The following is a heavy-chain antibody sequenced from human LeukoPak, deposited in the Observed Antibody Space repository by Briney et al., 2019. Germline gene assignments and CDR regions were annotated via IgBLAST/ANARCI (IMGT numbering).Heavy chain of an antibody. J-gene: IGHJ6*03. CDR1: GGSISSGGYY. D-gene: IGHD3-10*01. CDR2: IYYSGST. CDR3: ARDRGYYGSGGRYMDV. Sequence: SETLSLTCTVSGGSISSGGYYWSWLRQHPGKGLEWIGYIYYSGSTYYNPSLKSRVTISVDTSKNQFSLKLSSVTAADTAVYYCARDRGYYGSGGRYMDVWGKGTTVTVSS. V-gene: IGHV4-31*03.